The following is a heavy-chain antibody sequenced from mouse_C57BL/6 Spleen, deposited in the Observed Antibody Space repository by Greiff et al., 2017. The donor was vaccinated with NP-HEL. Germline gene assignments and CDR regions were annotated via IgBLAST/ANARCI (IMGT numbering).Heavy chain of an antibody. J-gene: IGHJ1*03. D-gene: IGHD1-1*01. V-gene: IGHV5-4*01. CDR3: ARDYDYGSSHWYFDG. CDR2: ISDGGSYT. Sequence: DVHLVESGGGLVKPGGSLKLSCAASGFTFSSYAMSWVRQTPEKRLEWVATISDGGSYTYYPDNVKGRFTISRDNAKNNLYLQMSHLKSEDTAMYYCARDYDYGSSHWYFDGWGTGTTVTVSS. CDR1: GFTFSSYA.